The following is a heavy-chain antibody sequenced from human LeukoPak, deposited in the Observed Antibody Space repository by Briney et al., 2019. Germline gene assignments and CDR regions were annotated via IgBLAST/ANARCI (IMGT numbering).Heavy chain of an antibody. CDR3: TTDRLVVIAMMYYFDY. CDR2: IKSKTDGGTT. CDR1: GFTFSNAW. Sequence: GGSLRPSCAASGFTFSNAWMSWVRQAPGKGLEWVGRIKSKTDGGTTDYAAPVKGRFTISRDDSKNTLYLQMNSLKTEDTAVYYCTTDRLVVIAMMYYFDYWGQGTLVTVSS. J-gene: IGHJ4*02. D-gene: IGHD2-21*01. V-gene: IGHV3-15*01.